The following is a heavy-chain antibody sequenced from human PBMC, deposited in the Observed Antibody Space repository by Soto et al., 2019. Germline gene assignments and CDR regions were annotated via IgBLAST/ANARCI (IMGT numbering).Heavy chain of an antibody. CDR1: GFTFTSYS. CDR3: AKGGARYRRQDY. V-gene: IGHV3-30*18. J-gene: IGHJ4*02. CDR2: ISYDGSNK. Sequence: RGSLRLSCRVSGFTFTSYSMHRPRPAPGKGLEWVALISYDGSNKNYADSVKGRFTISRDNSKNTLYLQMNSLRAEDTAVYYCAKGGARYRRQDYLCQRTLVTGSA. D-gene: IGHD1-26*01.